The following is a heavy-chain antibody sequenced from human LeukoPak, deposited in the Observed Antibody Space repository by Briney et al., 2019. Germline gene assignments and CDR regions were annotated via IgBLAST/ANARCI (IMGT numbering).Heavy chain of an antibody. CDR1: GYTFTSYY. D-gene: IGHD3-9*01. J-gene: IGHJ4*02. Sequence: ASVKVSCKASGYTFTSYYMHWVRQAPGQGLEWMGIINPSGGSTSYAQKFQGRVTMTRDTSTSTVYMELSSLRSEDTAVYYCARGESKYDIVTGYLYYWGQGTLVTVSS. CDR3: ARGESKYDIVTGYLYY. V-gene: IGHV1-46*03. CDR2: INPSGGST.